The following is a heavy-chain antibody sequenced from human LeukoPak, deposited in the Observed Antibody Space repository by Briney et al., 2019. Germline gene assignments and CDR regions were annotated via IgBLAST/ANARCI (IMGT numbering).Heavy chain of an antibody. V-gene: IGHV3-23*01. CDR1: GFTFSSYA. CDR3: AKDWEQWLVQGFDY. Sequence: PEGSLRLSCAASGFTFSSYAMSWVRQAPGKGREWGAAISGSGGSTYYADSVKGRFTISRDNSKNTLYLQMNSLRAEDTAVYYCAKDWEQWLVQGFDYWGQGTLVTVSS. J-gene: IGHJ4*02. CDR2: ISGSGGST. D-gene: IGHD6-19*01.